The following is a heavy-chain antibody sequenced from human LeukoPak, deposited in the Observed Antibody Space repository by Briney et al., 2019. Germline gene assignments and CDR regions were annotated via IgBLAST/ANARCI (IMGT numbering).Heavy chain of an antibody. CDR3: ARVYGDGYNLGYFDN. J-gene: IGHJ4*02. CDR2: INTDGSST. D-gene: IGHD5-24*01. Sequence: PGGSLRLSCAASGFTFSSYWMHWVRQAPGKGLVWVSRINTDGSSTSYADSVKGRFTISRDNAKNTLYLQMNSLRAEDTAVYYCARVYGDGYNLGYFDNWGQGTLVTVSS. V-gene: IGHV3-74*01. CDR1: GFTFSSYW.